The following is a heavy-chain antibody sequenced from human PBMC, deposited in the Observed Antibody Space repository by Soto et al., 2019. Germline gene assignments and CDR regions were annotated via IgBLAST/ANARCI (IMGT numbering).Heavy chain of an antibody. J-gene: IGHJ5*02. CDR2: INHSGST. D-gene: IGHD1-7*01. V-gene: IGHV4-34*01. CDR1: GGSFSGYY. Sequence: LSLTCAVYGGSFSGYYWSWIRQPPGKGLEWIGEINHSGSTNYNPSLKSRVTISVDTSKNQFSLKLSSVTAADTAVYYCARASRSPLITGTTRGWFDPWGQGTLVTV. CDR3: ARASRSPLITGTTRGWFDP.